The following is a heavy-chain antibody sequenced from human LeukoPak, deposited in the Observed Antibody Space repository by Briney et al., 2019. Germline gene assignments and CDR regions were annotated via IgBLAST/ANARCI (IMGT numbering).Heavy chain of an antibody. V-gene: IGHV4-38-2*02. CDR2: IYHSGST. CDR1: GYSTSSGYY. Sequence: PSETLSPTCTVSGYSTSSGYYWGWIRQPPGKGLEWIGSIYHSGSTYYNPSLKSRVTISVDTSKNQFSLKLSSVTAADTAVYYCARDPDFSTYYYDSSGYYGYWGQGTLVTVSS. D-gene: IGHD3-22*01. J-gene: IGHJ4*02. CDR3: ARDPDFSTYYYDSSGYYGY.